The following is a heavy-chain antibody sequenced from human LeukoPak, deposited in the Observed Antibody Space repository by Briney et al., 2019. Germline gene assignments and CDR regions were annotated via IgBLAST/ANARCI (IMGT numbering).Heavy chain of an antibody. CDR1: GGSFSGYY. V-gene: IGHV4-34*01. CDR2: INHSGST. J-gene: IGHJ3*02. CDR3: ARVMYYDSSGYRDDAFDI. D-gene: IGHD3-22*01. Sequence: SETLSFTCAVYGGSFSGYYWSWIRQPPGKGLEWIGEINHSGSTNYNPSLKGRVTISVDTSKNQFSLKLSSVTAADTAVYYCARVMYYDSSGYRDDAFDIWGQGTMVTVSS.